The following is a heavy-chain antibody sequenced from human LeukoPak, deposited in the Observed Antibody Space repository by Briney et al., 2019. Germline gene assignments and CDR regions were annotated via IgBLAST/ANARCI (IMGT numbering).Heavy chain of an antibody. Sequence: GGSLRLSCAASGFTFSSYAMSWVRQAPGKGLEWVSAISGSGGSTYYADSVKGRFTISRDNSKNTLYLQMNSLRAEDTAVYYCASSPYCSSTSCSKIRGYYLDYWGQGTLVTVSS. V-gene: IGHV3-23*01. D-gene: IGHD2-2*01. CDR2: ISGSGGST. CDR3: ASSPYCSSTSCSKIRGYYLDY. J-gene: IGHJ4*02. CDR1: GFTFSSYA.